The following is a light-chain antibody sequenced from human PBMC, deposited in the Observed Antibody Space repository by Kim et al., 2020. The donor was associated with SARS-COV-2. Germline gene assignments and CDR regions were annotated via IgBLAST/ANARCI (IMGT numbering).Light chain of an antibody. CDR2: QDS. V-gene: IGLV3-1*01. CDR1: KLGDKY. CDR3: PASHSPPWV. J-gene: IGLJ3*02. Sequence: SYELTRSPSVSVSPGQTASITCSGDKLGDKYACWYQQKPGQSPVLVIYQDSKRPSGIPERFSGSNSGNTATLTITATPALAEAASYCPASHSPPWV.